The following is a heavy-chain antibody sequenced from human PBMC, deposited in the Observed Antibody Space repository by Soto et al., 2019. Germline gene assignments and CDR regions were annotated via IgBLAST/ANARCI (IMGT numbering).Heavy chain of an antibody. CDR3: ASIAIFWRLGAFDI. V-gene: IGHV6-1*01. D-gene: IGHD3-9*01. CDR2: TYYRSKWYN. J-gene: IGHJ3*02. Sequence: PSQTLSLTCAISGDSVSSNSAAWNWIRQSPSRGLEWLGRTYYRSKWYNDYAVSVKSRITINPDTSKNQFSLQLNSVTPEDTAVYYCASIAIFWRLGAFDIWGQGTMVTVSS. CDR1: GDSVSSNSAA.